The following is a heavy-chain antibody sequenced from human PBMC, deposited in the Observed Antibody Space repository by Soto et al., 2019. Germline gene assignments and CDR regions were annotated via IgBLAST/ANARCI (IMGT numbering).Heavy chain of an antibody. J-gene: IGHJ4*02. V-gene: IGHV3-48*01. CDR2: ISSSSSTI. D-gene: IGHD6-13*01. CDR1: GFTFSTYS. CDR3: ARERKSSSWFTGDNDY. Sequence: EVQLVESGGGLVQPGGSLRLSCAASGFTFSTYSMNWVRQAPGKGLEWVSYISSSSSTIYYADSVKGRFTISRDNAKNSLYLQMNSLRAEDTAVYYCARERKSSSWFTGDNDYWGQGTLVTVSS.